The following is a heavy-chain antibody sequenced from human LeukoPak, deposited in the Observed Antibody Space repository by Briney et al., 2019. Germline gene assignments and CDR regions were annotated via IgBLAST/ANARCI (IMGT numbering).Heavy chain of an antibody. CDR2: IYHSGST. D-gene: IGHD2-2*01. CDR3: ARVPADDIYSYYYYGMDV. Sequence: SETLSLTCAVSGGSISSNNWWSWVRQPPGKGLEWIGEIYHSGSTNYNPSLKSRVTISIDKSKNQFSLKVSSVTAADTAVYYCARVPADDIYSYYYYGMDVRAKGPRSPSP. CDR1: GGSISSNNW. V-gene: IGHV4-4*02. J-gene: IGHJ6*02.